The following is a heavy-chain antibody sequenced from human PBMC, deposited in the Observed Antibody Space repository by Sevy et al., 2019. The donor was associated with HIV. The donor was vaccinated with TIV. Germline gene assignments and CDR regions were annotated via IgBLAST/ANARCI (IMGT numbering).Heavy chain of an antibody. CDR1: RFSFSSYW. J-gene: IGHJ6*02. CDR2: IKKDGSEK. Sequence: GGSLRLSCVASRFSFSSYWMTWVRQAPGKGLEWVSSIKKDGSEKYYVDSVKGRFTISRDNAKNSLSLQMKSLRGEDTAVYFCARGHYGIDVWGQGTTVTVSS. CDR3: ARGHYGIDV. V-gene: IGHV3-7*01.